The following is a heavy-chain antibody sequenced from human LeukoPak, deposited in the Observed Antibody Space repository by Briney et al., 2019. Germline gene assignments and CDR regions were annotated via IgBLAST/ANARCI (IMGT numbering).Heavy chain of an antibody. CDR3: AKVDSSGYYSYYFDY. J-gene: IGHJ4*02. D-gene: IGHD3-22*01. CDR1: GFTFSSYA. CDR2: ISDGGGST. V-gene: IGHV3-23*01. Sequence: GGSLRLSCAASGFTFSSYAMSWVRQAPGKGLEWVSTISDGGGSTYYADSVKGRFTISRDNSKNTLYLQMNSLRAEDTAVYYCAKVDSSGYYSYYFDYWGQGTLVTVSS.